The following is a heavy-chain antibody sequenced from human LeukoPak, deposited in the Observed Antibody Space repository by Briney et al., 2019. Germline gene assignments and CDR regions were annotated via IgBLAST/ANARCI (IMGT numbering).Heavy chain of an antibody. CDR3: AREEGVRGSNWFYP. V-gene: IGHV4-59*01. D-gene: IGHD3-10*01. J-gene: IGHJ5*02. Sequence: PSEALSLTCTVSGGSISSYYWSWIRQPPGKGLEWIGYIYYSGSTNYNPSLKSRVTISVDTSKNQFSLKLSSVTAADTAVYYCAREEGVRGSNWFYPWVQGTLVTVSS. CDR1: GGSISSYY. CDR2: IYYSGST.